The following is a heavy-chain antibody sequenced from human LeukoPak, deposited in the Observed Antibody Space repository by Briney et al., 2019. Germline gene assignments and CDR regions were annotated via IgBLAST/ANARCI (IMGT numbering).Heavy chain of an antibody. Sequence: GGSLRLSCAASGFTFSSYAMSWVRQAPGKGLEWVSAISGSGGSTYYADSVKGRFTISRDNSKNTLYLQMNSLRAEDTAVYYCAKPLDFWSGYFNSYFDYWGQGTLVTVSS. CDR2: ISGSGGST. CDR3: AKPLDFWSGYFNSYFDY. V-gene: IGHV3-23*01. CDR1: GFTFSSYA. J-gene: IGHJ4*02. D-gene: IGHD3-3*01.